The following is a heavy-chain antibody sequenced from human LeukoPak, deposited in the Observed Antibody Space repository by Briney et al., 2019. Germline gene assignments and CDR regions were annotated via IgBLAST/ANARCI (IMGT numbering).Heavy chain of an antibody. CDR2: ISGSGGST. V-gene: IGHV3-23*01. D-gene: IGHD6-13*01. CDR3: ASPKVYGSWYSKFDY. J-gene: IGHJ4*02. CDR1: GFTFGDYA. Sequence: GGSLRLSCTASGFTFGDYAMSWVRQAPGKGLEWVSAISGSGGSTYYADSVKGRFTISRDNSKNTLYLQMNSLRAEDTAVYYCASPKVYGSWYSKFDYWGQGTLVTVSS.